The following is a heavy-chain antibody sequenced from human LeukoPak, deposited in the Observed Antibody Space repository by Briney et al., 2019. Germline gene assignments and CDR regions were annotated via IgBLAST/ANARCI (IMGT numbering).Heavy chain of an antibody. CDR3: ARDKPGYSGYDSAFDI. J-gene: IGHJ3*02. D-gene: IGHD5-12*01. CDR1: GFTFSSYS. Sequence: PGGSLRLSCAASGFTFSSYSMNWVRQAPGKGLEWVSYISSSSSTIYYADSVKGRFTISRDNAKNSLYLQMNSLRAEDTAVYYCARDKPGYSGYDSAFDIWGQGTMVTVSS. CDR2: ISSSSSTI. V-gene: IGHV3-48*04.